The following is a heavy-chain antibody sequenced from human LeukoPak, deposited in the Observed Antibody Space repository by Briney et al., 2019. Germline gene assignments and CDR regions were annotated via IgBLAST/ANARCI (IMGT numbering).Heavy chain of an antibody. J-gene: IGHJ6*03. V-gene: IGHV4-34*01. D-gene: IGHD6-19*01. Sequence: SETLSLTCAVYGGSFSGYYWSWIRQPPGKGLEWIGEINHSGSTNYNPSLKSRVTISVDTSKNQFSLKLSSVTAADTAVYYCARTGYSSGWYHYYYYMDVWGKGTTVTISS. CDR3: ARTGYSSGWYHYYYYMDV. CDR1: GGSFSGYY. CDR2: INHSGST.